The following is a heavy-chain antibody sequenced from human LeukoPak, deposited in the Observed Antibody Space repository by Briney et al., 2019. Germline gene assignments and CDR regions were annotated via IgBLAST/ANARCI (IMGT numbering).Heavy chain of an antibody. D-gene: IGHD1-26*01. CDR3: ARDRYSGSFHFDY. CDR2: IIPIFGTA. CDR1: GGTFSSYA. J-gene: IGHJ4*02. V-gene: IGHV1-69*13. Sequence: ASVKVSCKASGGTFSSYAINWVRQAPGQGLEWMGGIIPIFGTANYAQKFQGRVTITADEFTSTAYMELSSLRSDDTAVYYCARDRYSGSFHFDYWGQGTLVTVSS.